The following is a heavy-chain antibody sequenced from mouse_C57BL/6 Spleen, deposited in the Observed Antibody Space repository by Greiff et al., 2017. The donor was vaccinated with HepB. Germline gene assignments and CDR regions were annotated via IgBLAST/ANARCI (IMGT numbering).Heavy chain of an antibody. V-gene: IGHV1-69*01. D-gene: IGHD1-3*01. CDR2: IDPSDSYT. CDR3: ASRLKPMDY. Sequence: VQLQQPGAELVMPGASVKLSCKASGYNFTSYWMHWVKQRPGQGLEWIGEIDPSDSYTKYNQKFKGKSTLTVDKSSSTAYMQLSSLTSEDSAVYYCASRLKPMDYWGQGTSVTVSS. J-gene: IGHJ4*01. CDR1: GYNFTSYW.